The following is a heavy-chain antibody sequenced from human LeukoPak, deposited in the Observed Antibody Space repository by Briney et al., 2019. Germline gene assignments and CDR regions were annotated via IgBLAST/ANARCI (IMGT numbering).Heavy chain of an antibody. J-gene: IGHJ4*02. CDR3: ALAVAGEVDY. CDR1: GVTFSSYS. CDR2: INSSSYI. V-gene: IGHV3-21*01. D-gene: IGHD6-19*01. Sequence: GGTLSLSCAAYGVTFSSYSRNWVRQAPGKGLEWVSSINSSSYIYYADSVKGRFTISRDNAKNSLYLQMNSLRAEDTAVSYCALAVAGEVDYWGQGTLVTVSP.